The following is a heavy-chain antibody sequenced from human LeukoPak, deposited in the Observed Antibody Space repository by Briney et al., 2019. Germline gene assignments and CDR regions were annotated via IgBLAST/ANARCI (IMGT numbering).Heavy chain of an antibody. Sequence: GGSLRLSCAASGFTVSSNYMSWVRQAPGKGLVWVSRINSDGGTTTYADSVKGRFTISRDNTKNTLYLQMGSLRAEDMAVYYCARGGDQLLSPFDYWGQGTLVTVSS. J-gene: IGHJ4*02. CDR3: ARGGDQLLSPFDY. CDR1: GFTVSSNY. V-gene: IGHV3-74*01. CDR2: INSDGGTT. D-gene: IGHD2-2*01.